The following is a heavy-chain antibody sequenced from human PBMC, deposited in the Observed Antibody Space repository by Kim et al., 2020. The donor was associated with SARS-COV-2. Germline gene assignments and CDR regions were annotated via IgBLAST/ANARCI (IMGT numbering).Heavy chain of an antibody. V-gene: IGHV3-23*01. Sequence: GGSLRLSCVASGISISNYAMSWVRQAPGKGLAWVSDISGIGGSENYADSVKGRFTISRDNSKNTLYLQMHSLTAEDTAVYYCAQDQIAGSTRCFDPWGQGTLVIVSS. CDR3: AQDQIAGSTRCFDP. D-gene: IGHD1-26*01. J-gene: IGHJ5*02. CDR2: ISGIGGSE. CDR1: GISISNYA.